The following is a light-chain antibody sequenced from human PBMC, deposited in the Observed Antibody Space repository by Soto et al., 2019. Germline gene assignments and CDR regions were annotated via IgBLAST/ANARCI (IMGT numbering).Light chain of an antibody. V-gene: IGKV1-5*03. J-gene: IGKJ3*01. CDR3: QHYNSYSEFT. Sequence: DIQMTQSPSTLSASIGDRVTITCRVSQSINTWLAWYQQKPGKAPKLLIYKASTLESGVPSRFSGSGSGTEFTLTIGCLQLDDFATYYCQHYNSYSEFTFGPGTKVDI. CDR1: QSINTW. CDR2: KAS.